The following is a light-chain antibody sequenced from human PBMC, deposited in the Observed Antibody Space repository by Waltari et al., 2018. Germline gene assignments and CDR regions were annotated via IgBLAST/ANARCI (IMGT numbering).Light chain of an antibody. Sequence: EVVLTQSPGTLSLSPGESATLSYRTSESVRRALIWYQQKPGQAPRLLIYDSSTRATGVPDRFSGSGFGTDFSLTISRLEPEDFAVYYCQHNVRLPVTFGQGTRVEIK. CDR3: QHNVRLPVT. V-gene: IGKV3-20*01. J-gene: IGKJ1*01. CDR1: ESVRRA. CDR2: DSS.